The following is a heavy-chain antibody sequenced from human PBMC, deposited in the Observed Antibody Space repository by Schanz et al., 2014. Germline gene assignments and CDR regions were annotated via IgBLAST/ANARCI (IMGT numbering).Heavy chain of an antibody. V-gene: IGHV3-48*03. CDR1: GFTFGSYG. Sequence: EEQLLQSGGGLVQPGGSLRLSCAASGFTFGSYGMSWVRQGPGKGLEWVSGISSSGSYIHYADSVKGRFTISRDNAKNTLYLQMNSLRAEDPAVYYCARDSRPNYDFLTAYYSIDYWGQGTLVTVSS. J-gene: IGHJ4*02. D-gene: IGHD3-9*01. CDR2: ISSSGSYI. CDR3: ARDSRPNYDFLTAYYSIDY.